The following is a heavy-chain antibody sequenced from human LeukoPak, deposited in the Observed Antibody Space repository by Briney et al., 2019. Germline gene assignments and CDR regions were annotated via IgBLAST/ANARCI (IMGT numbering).Heavy chain of an antibody. CDR1: GFTVSSNY. CDR2: IYSGGST. J-gene: IGHJ4*02. CDR3: ARDPLSSTNDGGY. D-gene: IGHD2-2*01. Sequence: PGGSLRLSCAASGFTVSSNYMSWVRQAPGKGLEWVSVIYSGGSTYYADSVKGRFTISRDNSKNTLYLQMNSLRAEDTAVYYCARDPLSSTNDGGYWGQGTLVTVSS. V-gene: IGHV3-66*01.